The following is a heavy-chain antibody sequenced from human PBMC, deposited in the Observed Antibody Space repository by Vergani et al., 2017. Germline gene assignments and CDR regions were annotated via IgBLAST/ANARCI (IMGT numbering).Heavy chain of an antibody. J-gene: IGHJ6*02. D-gene: IGHD2-15*01. Sequence: QVQLVQSGAEVKKPGSSVKVSCKASGGTFSSYAISWVRQAPGQGLEWMGWIIPIFGTANYAQKFQGRVTITADESTSTAYMELSSLRSEDTAVYYCAAAGDFSGGSCYDCYGMDVWGQGTTVTVSS. CDR1: GGTFSSYA. V-gene: IGHV1-69*01. CDR3: AAAGDFSGGSCYDCYGMDV. CDR2: IIPIFGTA.